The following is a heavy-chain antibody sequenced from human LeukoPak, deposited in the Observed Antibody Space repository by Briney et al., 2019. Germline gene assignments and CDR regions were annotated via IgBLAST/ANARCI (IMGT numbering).Heavy chain of an antibody. J-gene: IGHJ4*02. CDR1: GYTFTSYG. V-gene: IGHV1-18*01. D-gene: IGHD2-2*01. Sequence: ASVKVSCKASGYTFTSYGINWVRQAPGQGLEWMGWLSAYNGNTNYAQKLQGRVTMTTDTSTSTAYMELRSLRSDDTAVYYCAKAGVVPAPLDYWGQGTLVTVSS. CDR2: LSAYNGNT. CDR3: AKAGVVPAPLDY.